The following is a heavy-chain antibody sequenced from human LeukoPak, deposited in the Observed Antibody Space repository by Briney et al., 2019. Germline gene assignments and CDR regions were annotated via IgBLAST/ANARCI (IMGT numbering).Heavy chain of an antibody. Sequence: PSETLSLTCTVSGASIPDYYWSWIRQPPAKGLEWIGYIYYSGSPNYNPSLTSRVTFSLDTSQNQFFLKLTSVTAADTAVYYCAYGGDAYKTGYWGQGTLVTVSS. V-gene: IGHV4-59*01. J-gene: IGHJ4*02. D-gene: IGHD5-24*01. CDR1: GASIPDYY. CDR3: AYGGDAYKTGY. CDR2: IYYSGSP.